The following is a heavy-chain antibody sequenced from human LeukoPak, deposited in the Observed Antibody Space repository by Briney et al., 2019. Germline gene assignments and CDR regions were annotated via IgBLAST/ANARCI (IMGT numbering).Heavy chain of an antibody. CDR1: GFSFSNYW. D-gene: IGHD6-13*01. J-gene: IGHJ4*02. Sequence: GGSLRLSCEASGFSFSNYWMTWVRQAPGKGLEWVADINQNGGQSYYVDSVKGRFTLSRGNAKNSLFLQLNSLRAEDTAVYYCVKNSGWYCLDYWGQGITVIVSS. CDR2: INQNGGQS. CDR3: VKNSGWYCLDY. V-gene: IGHV3-7*03.